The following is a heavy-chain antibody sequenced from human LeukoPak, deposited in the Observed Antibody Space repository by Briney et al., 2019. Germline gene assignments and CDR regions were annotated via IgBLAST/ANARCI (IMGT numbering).Heavy chain of an antibody. J-gene: IGHJ4*02. CDR2: ITGSGGST. CDR3: ARELFDFDY. V-gene: IGHV3-23*01. CDR1: GFTFGNFA. Sequence: GGSLRLSCAPSGFTFGNFAMTWVRQAPGKGLEWVSEITGSGGSTYYADSVKGRFTISRDNSKNTLYLQMNSLRAEDTAIYYCARELFDFDYWGQGTLVTVSS. D-gene: IGHD3-10*01.